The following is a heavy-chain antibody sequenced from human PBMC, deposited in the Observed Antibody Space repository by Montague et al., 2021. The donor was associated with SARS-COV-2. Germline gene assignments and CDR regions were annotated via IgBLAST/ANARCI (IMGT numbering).Heavy chain of an antibody. CDR2: VSGSGDDT. CDR1: GFTLDSYD. J-gene: IGHJ4*02. D-gene: IGHD6-19*01. CDR3: ARDRQQWLLGSYFDC. V-gene: IGHV3-23*01. Sequence: SLRLSCAASGFTLDSYDMSWVRQAPGKGLQWVSIVSGSGDDTYYADSVKGRFTISRDNSKNTLYLQLNSLRAEDTAVYYCARDRQQWLLGSYFDCWGQGTLVTVSS.